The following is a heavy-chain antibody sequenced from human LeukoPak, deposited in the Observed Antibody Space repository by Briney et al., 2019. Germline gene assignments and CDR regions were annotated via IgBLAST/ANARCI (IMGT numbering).Heavy chain of an antibody. CDR2: ISSSGSTI. CDR1: GFTFSDYY. D-gene: IGHD3-3*01. J-gene: IGHJ4*02. CDR3: AKGPGAGTIFSLSSPLNY. V-gene: IGHV3-11*01. Sequence: PGGSLRLSCAASGFTFSDYYMSWIRQAPGKGLEWVSYISSSGSTIYYADSVKGQFTISRDNAKNSLYLQMNSLRAEDTAVYYCAKGPGAGTIFSLSSPLNYWGQGTLVTVSS.